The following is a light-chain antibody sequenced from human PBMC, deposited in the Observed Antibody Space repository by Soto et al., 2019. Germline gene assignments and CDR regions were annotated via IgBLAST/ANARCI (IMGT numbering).Light chain of an antibody. V-gene: IGKV1-5*03. Sequence: LSAAAVSIKTITCRASQSISSWLAWYQQKPGKAPKLLIYKASSLDSGVTSRFSGSGSGTEFTLTIGTLQADDVATYYCQQFHSYSRSFGQGTKVDIK. CDR1: QSISSW. CDR3: QQFHSYSRS. J-gene: IGKJ1*01. CDR2: KAS.